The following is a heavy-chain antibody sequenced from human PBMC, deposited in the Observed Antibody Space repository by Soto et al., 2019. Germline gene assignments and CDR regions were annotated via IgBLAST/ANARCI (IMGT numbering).Heavy chain of an antibody. J-gene: IGHJ6*02. D-gene: IGHD6-13*01. CDR2: INSDGSST. CDR1: GFTFSSYW. V-gene: IGHV3-74*01. Sequence: GGSLRLSCAASGFTFSSYWMHWVRQAPGKGLVWVSRINSDGSSTSYADSVKGRFTISRDNAKNTLYLQMNSLRAEDTAVYYCARGASSSWIYGMDVWGQGTTVTVSS. CDR3: ARGASSSWIYGMDV.